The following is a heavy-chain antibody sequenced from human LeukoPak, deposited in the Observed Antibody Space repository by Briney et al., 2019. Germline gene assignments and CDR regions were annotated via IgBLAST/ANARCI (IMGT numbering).Heavy chain of an antibody. V-gene: IGHV3-66*01. CDR3: ARGGQWPSLGF. Sequence: GGSLRLSCAASGFTVTNNYMTWVRQTPGKGLEWVSVLYSDGNTYYTDSVKGRFTISRDYSKNTVYLQMNNLRADDSAVYYCARGGQWPSLGFWGQGTLVTVSS. CDR2: LYSDGNT. CDR1: GFTVTNNY. D-gene: IGHD6-19*01. J-gene: IGHJ4*02.